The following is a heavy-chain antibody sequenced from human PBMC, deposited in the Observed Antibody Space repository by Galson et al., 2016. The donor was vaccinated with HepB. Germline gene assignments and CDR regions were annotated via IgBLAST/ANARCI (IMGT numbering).Heavy chain of an antibody. D-gene: IGHD3-10*01. CDR1: GSSIRWYY. V-gene: IGHV4-59*12. CDR2: IYHLGNN. Sequence: SETLSLTCTVSGSSIRWYYWSWIRQSPGKGLEWIGFIYHLGNNDYNPSLESRVTISLDTSKSLFSLIVRSVTAADTAFYYCATITFAHGFDIWGQGAAVTVSS. J-gene: IGHJ3*02. CDR3: ATITFAHGFDI.